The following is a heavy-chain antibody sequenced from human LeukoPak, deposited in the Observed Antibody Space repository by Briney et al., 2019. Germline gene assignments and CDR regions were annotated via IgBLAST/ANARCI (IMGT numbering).Heavy chain of an antibody. CDR1: GFNFSNYA. CDR2: ISGSGGNT. V-gene: IGHV3-23*01. J-gene: IGHJ4*02. D-gene: IGHD6-13*01. Sequence: GGSLRLSCAASGFNFSNYAMSWVRQAPGKGLEWVSVISGSGGNTYYADSVKGRFTIFRGNSKNTLYLQMNSLRAEDTAVYYCAKDGIFSEGSGWYDYWGQGTLVTVSS. CDR3: AKDGIFSEGSGWYDY.